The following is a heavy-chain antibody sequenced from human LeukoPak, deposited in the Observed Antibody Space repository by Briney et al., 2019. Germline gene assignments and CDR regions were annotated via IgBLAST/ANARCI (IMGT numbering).Heavy chain of an antibody. J-gene: IGHJ3*02. CDR3: ARGDHVRIYAESSFDI. Sequence: ASVKVSCKASGYTFTGYYMHWVRQAPGQGLEWMGWINPNSGGTNYAQKFQGGVTMTRDTSTSTVYMELSSLRSEDTAVYYCARGDHVRIYAESSFDIWGQGTMVTVSS. D-gene: IGHD5/OR15-5a*01. CDR1: GYTFTGYY. CDR2: INPNSGGT. V-gene: IGHV1-2*02.